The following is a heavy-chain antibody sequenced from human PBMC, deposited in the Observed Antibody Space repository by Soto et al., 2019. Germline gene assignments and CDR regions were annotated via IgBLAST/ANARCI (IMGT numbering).Heavy chain of an antibody. D-gene: IGHD3-3*01. CDR2: IWYDGSNK. J-gene: IGHJ6*02. V-gene: IGHV3-33*01. CDR1: GFTFSSYG. Sequence: LRLSCAASGFTFSSYGMHWVRQAPGKGLEWVAVIWYDGSNKYYADSVKGRFTISRDNSKNTLYLQMNSLRAEDTAVYYCARPVLRFLEGAYGMDVWGQGTMVTVSS. CDR3: ARPVLRFLEGAYGMDV.